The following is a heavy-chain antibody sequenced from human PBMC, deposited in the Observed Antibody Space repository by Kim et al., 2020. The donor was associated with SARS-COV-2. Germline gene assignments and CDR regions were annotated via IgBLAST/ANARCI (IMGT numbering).Heavy chain of an antibody. D-gene: IGHD5-12*01. CDR2: ISSSGGST. Sequence: GGSLRLSCAASGFTFSSYAMSWVRQAPGKGLEWVSAISSSGGSTYYADSVKGRFTISRDNSKNTLYLQMNSLRAEDTAVYYCAARGYSGYDRAEYFQHWGQGTLVTVSS. J-gene: IGHJ1*01. V-gene: IGHV3-23*01. CDR3: AARGYSGYDRAEYFQH. CDR1: GFTFSSYA.